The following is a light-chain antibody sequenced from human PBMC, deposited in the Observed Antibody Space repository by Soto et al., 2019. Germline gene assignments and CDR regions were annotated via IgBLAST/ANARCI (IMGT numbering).Light chain of an antibody. CDR3: QQYNNWPRT. J-gene: IGKJ1*01. V-gene: IGKV3-15*01. CDR2: GAS. CDR1: QSVNSN. Sequence: EVVMTQSPDTLSVSPGQRATLSCRASQSVNSNLAWYQQKLGQPPRLLIYGASTRATDIPPRFSGSGSGTDFTLTINRLQSEDFAIYYGQQYNNWPRTFGQGTKVEIK.